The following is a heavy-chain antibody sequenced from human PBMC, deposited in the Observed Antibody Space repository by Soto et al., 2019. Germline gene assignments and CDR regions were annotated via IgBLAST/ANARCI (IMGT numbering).Heavy chain of an antibody. V-gene: IGHV1-69*06. J-gene: IGHJ5*02. Sequence: QVQLAQSGAEVKKPGSSVKVSCKASGGTFSSYAISWVRQTPGQGLEWMGGIIPIFGTANYAQKFQGRVTITAYKSTSKASMELSSLRSEDTAGYDCPTESSSSGDHGPRSWFYPWCQGNLVAFSS. CDR3: PTESSSSGDHGPRSWFYP. D-gene: IGHD6-13*01. CDR2: IIPIFGTA. CDR1: GGTFSSYA.